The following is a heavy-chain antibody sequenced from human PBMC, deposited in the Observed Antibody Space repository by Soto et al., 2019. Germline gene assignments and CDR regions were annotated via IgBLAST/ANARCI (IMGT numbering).Heavy chain of an antibody. J-gene: IGHJ6*02. D-gene: IGHD3-10*01. CDR1: GFTFSSYA. CDR2: ISGSGGST. V-gene: IGHV3-23*01. CDR3: NLDLWFGDPGGDTKEFVGRYYYYYGMDV. Sequence: GGSLRLSCAASGFTFSSYAMHWVRQAPGKGLGWVSAISGSGGSTYYADSVKGRFTISRDNSKNTLYLQMNSLRAEDTAVYYCNLDLWFGDPGGDTKEFVGRYYYYYGMDVWGQGTTVTVSS.